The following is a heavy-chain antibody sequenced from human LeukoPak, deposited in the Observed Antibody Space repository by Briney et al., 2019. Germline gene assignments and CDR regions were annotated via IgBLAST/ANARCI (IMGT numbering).Heavy chain of an antibody. CDR3: ARDRTAGGYDPNPFDY. V-gene: IGHV4-4*07. Sequence: SETLSLTCTVSGGSISSYYWSWIRQPAGKGLEWIGRIYTSGSTNYNPSLKSRVTMSVDTSKNQFSLKLSSVTAADTAVYYCARDRTAGGYDPNPFDYWGQGTLVTVSS. CDR1: GGSISSYY. D-gene: IGHD5-12*01. J-gene: IGHJ4*02. CDR2: IYTSGST.